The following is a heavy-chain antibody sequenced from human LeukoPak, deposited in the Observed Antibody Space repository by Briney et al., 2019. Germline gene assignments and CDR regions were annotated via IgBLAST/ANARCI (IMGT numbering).Heavy chain of an antibody. J-gene: IGHJ4*02. Sequence: ASVKVPCKASGGTFSSYAISWVRQAPGQGLEWMGGIIPIFGTANYAQKFQGRVTITADESTSTAYMELSSLRSEDTAVYYCAEGWFGETLYFDYWGQGTLVTVSS. CDR1: GGTFSSYA. CDR3: AEGWFGETLYFDY. CDR2: IIPIFGTA. D-gene: IGHD3-10*01. V-gene: IGHV1-69*01.